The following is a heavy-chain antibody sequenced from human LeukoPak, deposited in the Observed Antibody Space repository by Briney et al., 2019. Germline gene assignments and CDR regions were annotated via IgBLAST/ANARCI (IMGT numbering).Heavy chain of an antibody. CDR3: ATGYSSGWYEDY. Sequence: GGSLRLSCAASGFTFSSYSMNWVRQAPGKGLEWVSSISSSSYIYYADSVKGRFTISRDNAKNSLYLQMNSLRAEDTAVYYCATGYSSGWYEDYWGQGTLVTVSS. CDR2: ISSSSYI. CDR1: GFTFSSYS. V-gene: IGHV3-21*01. D-gene: IGHD6-19*01. J-gene: IGHJ4*02.